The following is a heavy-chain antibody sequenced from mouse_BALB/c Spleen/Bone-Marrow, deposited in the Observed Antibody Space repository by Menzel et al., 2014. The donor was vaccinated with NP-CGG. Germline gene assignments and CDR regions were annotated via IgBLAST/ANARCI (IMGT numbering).Heavy chain of an antibody. V-gene: IGHV5-6*02. CDR2: ISSGGGST. CDR3: TRRPLQANSYFDC. J-gene: IGHJ2*01. CDR1: GFTFSSYG. Sequence: EVMLVESGGDLVKPGGSLKLSCVASGFTFSSYGMSWVRQTPDKRLEWVATISSGGGSTYYPASVKGRFTISRDNAKSTLYLQMSSLNSEDTAMYYCTRRPLQANSYFDCWGQGTTLTVSS. D-gene: IGHD3-2*02.